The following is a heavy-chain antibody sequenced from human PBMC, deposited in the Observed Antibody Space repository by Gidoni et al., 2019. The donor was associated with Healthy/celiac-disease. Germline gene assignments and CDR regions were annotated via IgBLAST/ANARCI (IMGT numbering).Heavy chain of an antibody. J-gene: IGHJ3*02. V-gene: IGHV4-31*03. CDR3: ASSRRVRQWLVPAFDI. Sequence: QVQLQESGPGLVKPSQTLSLTRTVSGGSLSSGGYYWSWIRQHPGKGLEWIGYIYHSGSTYYNPSLKSRVTISVDTSKNQFSLKLSSVTAADTAVYYCASSRRVRQWLVPAFDIWGQGTMVTVSS. D-gene: IGHD6-19*01. CDR1: GGSLSSGGYY. CDR2: IYHSGST.